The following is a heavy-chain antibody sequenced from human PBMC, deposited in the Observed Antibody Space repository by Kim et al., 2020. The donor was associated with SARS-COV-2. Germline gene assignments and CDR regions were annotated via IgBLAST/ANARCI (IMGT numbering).Heavy chain of an antibody. D-gene: IGHD1-26*01. CDR1: GFTFSSYA. V-gene: IGHV3-23*01. CDR2: ISGSGGST. Sequence: GGSLRLSCAASGFTFSSYATSWVRQAPGKGLEWVSAISGSGGSTYYADSVKGRFTISRDNSRNTLYLQMNSLRAEDAAVYYCAKLSSGNYYDSYGMHVWGQGTTVTVSS. J-gene: IGHJ6*02. CDR3: AKLSSGNYYDSYGMHV.